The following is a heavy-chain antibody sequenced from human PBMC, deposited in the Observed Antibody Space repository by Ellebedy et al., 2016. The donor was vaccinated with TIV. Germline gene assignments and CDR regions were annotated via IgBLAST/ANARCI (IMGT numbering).Heavy chain of an antibody. Sequence: GESLKISCAASGFTFSSYAMHWVRPAPGKGLEWVALISNDVRNKYYVDSAKGRFTISRDNFQNTLYLQMDSLRAEDTAVYYCARDLSPTGLLGYFHYWGQGTLVTVSS. CDR3: ARDLSPTGLLGYFHY. J-gene: IGHJ1*01. CDR1: GFTFSSYA. D-gene: IGHD7-27*01. V-gene: IGHV3-30*04. CDR2: ISNDVRNK.